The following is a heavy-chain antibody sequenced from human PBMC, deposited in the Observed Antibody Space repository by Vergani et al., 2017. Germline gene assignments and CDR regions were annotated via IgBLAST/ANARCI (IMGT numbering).Heavy chain of an antibody. CDR2: ISGSGGST. CDR3: AKDLYYDSSGYYYRAFDI. J-gene: IGHJ3*02. CDR1: GFTFSSYA. D-gene: IGHD3-22*01. Sequence: EVQLLESGGGLVQPGGSLRLSCAASGFTFSSYAMSWVRQAPGKGLEWVSAISGSGGSTYYADSVKGRFTISRDNSKNTLYLQMNSLRAEDTAVYYCAKDLYYDSSGYYYRAFDIGGQGTMVTGSS. V-gene: IGHV3-23*01.